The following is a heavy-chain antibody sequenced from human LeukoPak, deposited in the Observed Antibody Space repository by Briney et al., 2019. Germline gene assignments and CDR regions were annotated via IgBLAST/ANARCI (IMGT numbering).Heavy chain of an antibody. Sequence: SETLSLTCTVSGGSISSYYWSWIRQPAGKGLEWIGRIYTSGSTNYNPSLKSRVTMSVDTSKNQFSLKLSSVTAADTAVYYCARDSQLLWFGELEYYFDYWGQGTLVTVSS. CDR1: GGSISSYY. J-gene: IGHJ4*02. CDR3: ARDSQLLWFGELEYYFDY. D-gene: IGHD3-10*01. V-gene: IGHV4-4*07. CDR2: IYTSGST.